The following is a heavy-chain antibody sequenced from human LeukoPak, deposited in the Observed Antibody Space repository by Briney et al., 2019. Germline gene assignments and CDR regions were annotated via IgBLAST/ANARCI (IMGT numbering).Heavy chain of an antibody. CDR3: AKDRLRGYSGYDLRYYFDY. Sequence: PGGSLRLSCAASGFTFSSYAMSWVRQAPGKGLEWVSAISGSGGSTYYADSVKGRFTISRDNSKNTLYLQMNSLRAEDTAVYYCAKDRLRGYSGYDLRYYFDYWGQGTLVAVSS. CDR2: ISGSGGST. J-gene: IGHJ4*02. CDR1: GFTFSSYA. D-gene: IGHD5-12*01. V-gene: IGHV3-23*01.